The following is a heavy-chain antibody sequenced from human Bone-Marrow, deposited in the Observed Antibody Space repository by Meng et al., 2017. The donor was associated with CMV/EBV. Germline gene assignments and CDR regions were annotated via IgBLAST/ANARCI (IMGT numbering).Heavy chain of an antibody. Sequence: ESLRLSCTVSGGSVSSGSYYWSWIRQPPGKGLEWIGYIYYSGSTNYNPSLKSRVTISVDTSKNQFSLKLSSVTAADTAVYYCARVGSGYDFYFDYWGQGTLVTVSS. CDR1: GGSVSSGSYY. J-gene: IGHJ4*02. V-gene: IGHV4-61*01. D-gene: IGHD5-12*01. CDR2: IYYSGST. CDR3: ARVGSGYDFYFDY.